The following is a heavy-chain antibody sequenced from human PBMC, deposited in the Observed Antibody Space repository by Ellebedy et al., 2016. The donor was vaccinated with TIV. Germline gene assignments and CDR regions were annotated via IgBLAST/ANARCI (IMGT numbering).Heavy chain of an antibody. CDR3: ATDVMGAAGSYLYYYGMDV. D-gene: IGHD6-13*01. J-gene: IGHJ6*02. Sequence: ASVKVSXXVSGYSLTELSMHWVRQAPGKGLEWMGGFDPEDRETIYARKFQGRVTMTEDASTDTAYMELSSLISDDTAVYYCATDVMGAAGSYLYYYGMDVWGQGTTVTVSS. V-gene: IGHV1-24*01. CDR1: GYSLTELS. CDR2: FDPEDRET.